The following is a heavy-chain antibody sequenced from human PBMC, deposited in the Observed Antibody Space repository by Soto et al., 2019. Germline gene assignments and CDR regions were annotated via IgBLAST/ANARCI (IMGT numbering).Heavy chain of an antibody. CDR3: VNGGDSSIWYGY. D-gene: IGHD6-13*01. J-gene: IGHJ4*02. CDR1: GYIFTNYA. CDR2: INAGNGNT. V-gene: IGHV1-3*01. Sequence: ASVKVSCKASGYIFTNYAIHWVRQAPGQSLEWMGWINAGNGNTKYSQKFQGRVTITRDTSASTGYMELSSLRSEDTAVYYCVNGGDSSIWYGYWGQGTLVTVSS.